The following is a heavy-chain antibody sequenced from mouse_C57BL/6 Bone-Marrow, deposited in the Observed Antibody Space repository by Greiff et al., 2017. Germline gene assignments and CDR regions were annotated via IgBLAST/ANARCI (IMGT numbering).Heavy chain of an antibody. V-gene: IGHV1-81*01. CDR2: IYPRSGNT. CDR1: GYTFTSYW. Sequence: QVQLQQSGAEPVRPGASVKLSCKASGYTFTSYWISWVKQRPGQGLEWIGEIYPRSGNTNYNEKFKGKATLTADKSSSTAYMQLRSLTSEDSAVYFCARATIEVTTGRFAYWGQGTLVTVSA. J-gene: IGHJ3*01. CDR3: ARATIEVTTGRFAY. D-gene: IGHD2-12*01.